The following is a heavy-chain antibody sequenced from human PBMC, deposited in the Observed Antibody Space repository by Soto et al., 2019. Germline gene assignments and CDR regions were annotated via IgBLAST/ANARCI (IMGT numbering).Heavy chain of an antibody. Sequence: EVQLVESGGGLIQPGGSLRLSCAASGFTVSSNYMSWVRQAPGKGLEWVSGMTGSGGDIRYADPVKGRFTISKDNSKNTLYLQMNSLRAEDTAIYYCAKDAVYGDGLWLAGNWGQGTLVTVSS. CDR2: MTGSGGDI. D-gene: IGHD2-21*02. V-gene: IGHV3-53*01. CDR1: GFTVSSNY. J-gene: IGHJ4*02. CDR3: AKDAVYGDGLWLAGN.